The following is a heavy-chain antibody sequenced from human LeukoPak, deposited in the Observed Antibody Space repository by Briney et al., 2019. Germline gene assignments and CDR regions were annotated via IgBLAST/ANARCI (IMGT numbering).Heavy chain of an antibody. V-gene: IGHV4-34*01. J-gene: IGHJ4*02. Sequence: SETLSLNCAVSGGSFSGHYWSWIRQTAGKGLEWIGEINRGGDTNYNPALKNRVTLSIDTSRNQFSMRLSSVTAADMAVYYCARGYGSGSYFEYWGQGTLVTVSS. D-gene: IGHD3-10*01. CDR1: GGSFSGHY. CDR2: INRGGDT. CDR3: ARGYGSGSYFEY.